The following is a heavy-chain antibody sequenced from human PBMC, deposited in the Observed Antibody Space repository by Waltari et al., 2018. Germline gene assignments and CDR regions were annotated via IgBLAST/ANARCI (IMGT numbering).Heavy chain of an antibody. CDR1: GGSISSHY. Sequence: QVQLQESGPGLVKPSETLSLTCTVSGGSISSHYWSWIRQPPGKGLEWIGYIYYSGSTNYNPSLKSRVTISVDTSKNQFSLKLSSVTAADTAVYYCARGGLVDPWGQGTLVTVSS. V-gene: IGHV4-59*11. CDR2: IYYSGST. CDR3: ARGGLVDP. J-gene: IGHJ5*02.